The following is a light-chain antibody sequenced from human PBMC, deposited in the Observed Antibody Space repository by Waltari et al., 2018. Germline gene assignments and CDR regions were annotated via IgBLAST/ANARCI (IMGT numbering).Light chain of an antibody. J-gene: IGLJ3*02. Sequence: QLMLPQSPSASASLGASVKLTRTLSSGHSSYAIAWHQQQPEKGPRYLMKVNSDGSHIKGDGIPDRFSGSSSGAERYLTISSLQSEDEADYYCQTGGFGIWVFGGGTKLTVL. CDR2: VNSDGSH. V-gene: IGLV4-69*01. CDR3: QTGGFGIWV. CDR1: SGHSSYA.